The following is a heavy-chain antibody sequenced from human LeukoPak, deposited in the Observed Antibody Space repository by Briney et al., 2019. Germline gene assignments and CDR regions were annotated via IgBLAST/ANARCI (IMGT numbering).Heavy chain of an antibody. Sequence: SSETLSLTCTVSGGSISGYYWSWIRQPPGKGLEWIGYIFYSGGTNYNPSLKSRVTISVDTSKNQFSLKLSSVTAADTAVYYCARDCSSTSLLYGTTNWFDPWGQGTLVTVSS. CDR1: GGSISGYY. D-gene: IGHD2-2*02. V-gene: IGHV4-59*12. J-gene: IGHJ5*02. CDR3: ARDCSSTSLLYGTTNWFDP. CDR2: IFYSGGT.